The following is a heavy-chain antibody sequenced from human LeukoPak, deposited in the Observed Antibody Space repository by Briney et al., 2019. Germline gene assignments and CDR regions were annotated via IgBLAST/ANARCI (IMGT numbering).Heavy chain of an antibody. Sequence: GESLTLSCAASGFTFSRHAMTWVHQAPGRGLEWVSTIGGAGGSTNFADSVRGRFSISRDNSNNTLFLHMTNLRAEDTAVYYCARDRDIILIGHGMDVWGQGTLVAVSS. CDR3: ARDRDIILIGHGMDV. D-gene: IGHD3/OR15-3a*01. CDR1: GFTFSRHA. J-gene: IGHJ6*02. CDR2: IGGAGGST. V-gene: IGHV3-23*01.